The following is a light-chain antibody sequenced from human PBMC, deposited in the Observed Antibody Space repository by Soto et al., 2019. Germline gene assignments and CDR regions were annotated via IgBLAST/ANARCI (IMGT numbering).Light chain of an antibody. Sequence: DIQMTQSPSTLSASVGDRVTITCRASQSISIWLAWYQQKPGKAPKLLIYDASSLESGVPSRFSGSRSGTEFTLTISSLQPDDFATYYCQQYNSHSGYTFGQGTRLE. CDR3: QQYNSHSGYT. CDR2: DAS. J-gene: IGKJ2*01. V-gene: IGKV1-5*01. CDR1: QSISIW.